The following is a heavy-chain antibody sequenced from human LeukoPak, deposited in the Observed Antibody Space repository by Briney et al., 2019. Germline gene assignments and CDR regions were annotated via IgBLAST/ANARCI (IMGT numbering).Heavy chain of an antibody. D-gene: IGHD3-10*01. J-gene: IGHJ4*02. Sequence: PGGSLRLSCAASGFTVGSNYMSWVRQAPGKGLEWVSVIYSGGSTYYADSVKGRFTISRDNAKNSLYLQMNSLRAEDTAVYYCARATRNTMVRGAPGYFDYWGQGTLVTVSS. CDR3: ARATRNTMVRGAPGYFDY. CDR2: IYSGGST. CDR1: GFTVGSNY. V-gene: IGHV3-66*01.